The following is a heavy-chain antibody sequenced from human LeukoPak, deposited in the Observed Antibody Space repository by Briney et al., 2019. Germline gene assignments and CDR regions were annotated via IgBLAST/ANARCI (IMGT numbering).Heavy chain of an antibody. CDR1: GGSISSSNW. Sequence: SGTPSLTCAVSGGSISSSNWWSWVRQPPGKGLEWIGEVDHTGNTNYRPSLDSRVTLSIDTSKNHFSLTLTSVTAADTAVYYCARNVRFFDSWGQGTRVTVSS. CDR2: VDHTGNT. V-gene: IGHV4-4*02. CDR3: ARNVRFFDS. D-gene: IGHD1-1*01. J-gene: IGHJ4*02.